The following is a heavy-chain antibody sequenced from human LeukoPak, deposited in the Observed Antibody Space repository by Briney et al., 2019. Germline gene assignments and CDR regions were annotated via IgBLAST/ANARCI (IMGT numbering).Heavy chain of an antibody. J-gene: IGHJ4*02. D-gene: IGHD1-26*01. V-gene: IGHV3-21*04. Sequence: GGSLRLSCAVSGFTFSSYTMNWVRQAPGKGLEWVSSISRSSSYIYYADSVKGRFTTSRDNSKNTLYLQMNSLRAEDTAVYYCAKVSSGSFWNFDYWGQGTLVTVSS. CDR3: AKVSSGSFWNFDY. CDR1: GFTFSSYT. CDR2: ISRSSSYI.